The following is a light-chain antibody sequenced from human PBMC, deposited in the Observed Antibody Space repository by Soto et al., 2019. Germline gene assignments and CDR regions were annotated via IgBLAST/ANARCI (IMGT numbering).Light chain of an antibody. CDR1: QSISSSS. V-gene: IGKV3-20*01. J-gene: IGKJ1*01. CDR2: GSS. Sequence: EFVLTQSPGTLSLSPGERATLSCRASQSISSSSLAWYQQKAGQSPRLLIYGSSSRATGIPDRFGGSGSGTDFTLTISRLEPEDFAVYFCQQFGSSPWTFGQGTKVDIK. CDR3: QQFGSSPWT.